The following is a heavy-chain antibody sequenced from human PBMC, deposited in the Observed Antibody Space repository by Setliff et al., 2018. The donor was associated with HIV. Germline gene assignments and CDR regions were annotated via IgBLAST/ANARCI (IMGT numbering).Heavy chain of an antibody. CDR2: ISSSCSTI. Sequence: PGGSLRLSCAASGFTFSSYEMNWVRQAPGKGLEWVSYISSSCSTIYYAESVKGRFTISRDNAKNSLYLQMNSLRAEDTAVYYCARVTVDWGFGNAFDIWGQGTMVTVSS. D-gene: IGHD7-27*01. CDR1: GFTFSSYE. CDR3: ARVTVDWGFGNAFDI. V-gene: IGHV3-48*03. J-gene: IGHJ3*02.